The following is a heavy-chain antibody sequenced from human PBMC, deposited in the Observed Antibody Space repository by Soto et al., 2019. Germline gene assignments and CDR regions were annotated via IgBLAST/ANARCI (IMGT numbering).Heavy chain of an antibody. V-gene: IGHV4-39*01. Sequence: QLQLQESGPGLVKPSETLSLTCTVSGGSISSSSYYWGWIRQPPGKGLEWIGSIYYSGSTYYNPSLKSRVTISVDTSKNQFPLKLSSVTAADTAVYYCDDSGSYYHPDYWGQGTLVTVSS. CDR2: IYYSGST. J-gene: IGHJ4*02. CDR3: DDSGSYYHPDY. CDR1: GGSISSSSYY. D-gene: IGHD3-10*01.